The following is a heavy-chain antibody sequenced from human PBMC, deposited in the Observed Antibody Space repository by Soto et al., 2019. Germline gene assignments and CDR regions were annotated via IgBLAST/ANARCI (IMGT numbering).Heavy chain of an antibody. J-gene: IGHJ6*04. D-gene: IGHD1-26*01. V-gene: IGHV5-10-1*01. CDR2: IDPSDSYT. Sequence: GESRKISCKGSGYSFTSDWISWVRQMPGKGLEWMGRIDPSDSYTNYSPSFPGHVTISADKSISTAYLQWSSLKAGDTAKYYFAREDFSASDYHYYYYYGMDGWGKGTTVTVS. CDR1: GYSFTSDW. CDR3: AREDFSASDYHYYYYYGMDG.